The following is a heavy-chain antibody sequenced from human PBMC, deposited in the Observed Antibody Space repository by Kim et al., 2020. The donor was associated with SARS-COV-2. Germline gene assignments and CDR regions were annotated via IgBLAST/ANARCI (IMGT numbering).Heavy chain of an antibody. CDR1: GFTFSSYG. V-gene: IGHV3-30*18. D-gene: IGHD1-26*01. CDR2: ISYDGSNK. J-gene: IGHJ6*02. CDR3: AKDHVGATTYYYYYGMDV. Sequence: GGSLRLSCAASGFTFSSYGMHWVRQAPGKGLEWVAVISYDGSNKYYADSVKGRFTISRDNSKNTLYLQMNSLRAEDTAVYYCAKDHVGATTYYYYYGMDVWGQGTTVTVSS.